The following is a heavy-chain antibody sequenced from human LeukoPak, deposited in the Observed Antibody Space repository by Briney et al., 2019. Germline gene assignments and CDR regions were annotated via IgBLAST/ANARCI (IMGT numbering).Heavy chain of an antibody. Sequence: GGSLRLSCAASGFTFSSYAMGWVRQAPGKGLEWVSGISTSGGSTSYADSVKGRFTISRDNPRNTLYMQMNSLRAEDTAVYYCAIMHRYYDGSGYWVQWGQGTLVTVSS. CDR3: AIMHRYYDGSGYWVQ. J-gene: IGHJ4*02. CDR1: GFTFSSYA. V-gene: IGHV3-23*01. CDR2: ISTSGGST. D-gene: IGHD3-22*01.